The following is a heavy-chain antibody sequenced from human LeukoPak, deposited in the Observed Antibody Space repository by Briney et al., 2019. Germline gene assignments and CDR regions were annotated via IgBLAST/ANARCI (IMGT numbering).Heavy chain of an antibody. D-gene: IGHD2-2*02. J-gene: IGHJ3*02. V-gene: IGHV3-49*04. CDR2: IRSKAYGGTT. Sequence: GRSLRLSCTASGFTFGDYAMSWVRQAPGKGLEWVGFIRSKAYGGTTEYAASVKGRFTISRDDSKSIAYLQMNSLKTEDTAVYYCTREGFSSTSCYNCDAFDIWGQGTMVTVSS. CDR3: TREGFSSTSCYNCDAFDI. CDR1: GFTFGDYA.